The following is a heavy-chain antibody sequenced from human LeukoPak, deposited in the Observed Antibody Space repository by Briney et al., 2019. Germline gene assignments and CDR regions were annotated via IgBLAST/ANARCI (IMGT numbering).Heavy chain of an antibody. D-gene: IGHD3-10*01. CDR1: GFTFSSYE. V-gene: IGHV3-48*03. Sequence: GGSLRLSCAASGFTFSSYEMNWVRQAPGKELEWVSYISHSGGTMYYADSVKGRFTISRDNAKNSLFLQMNSLRAEDTAVYYCARERPSRVYGSGSWMGFFDYWGQGTLVTVSS. CDR3: ARERPSRVYGSGSWMGFFDY. J-gene: IGHJ4*02. CDR2: ISHSGGTM.